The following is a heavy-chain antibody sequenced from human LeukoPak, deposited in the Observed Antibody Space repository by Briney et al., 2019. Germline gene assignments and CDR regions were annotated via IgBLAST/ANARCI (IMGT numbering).Heavy chain of an antibody. CDR1: GFTFSNYA. V-gene: IGHV3-23*01. Sequence: GGSLRLSCAASGFTFSNYAMSWVRQAPGKGLEWVSAISGSGGSTYYADSVKGRFTISRDNSKNTLYLQMNSLRAEDTAVYYCAKSQTLEVSTGGFYWGQGTLVTVSS. CDR3: AKSQTLEVSTGGFY. D-gene: IGHD5/OR15-5a*01. J-gene: IGHJ4*02. CDR2: ISGSGGST.